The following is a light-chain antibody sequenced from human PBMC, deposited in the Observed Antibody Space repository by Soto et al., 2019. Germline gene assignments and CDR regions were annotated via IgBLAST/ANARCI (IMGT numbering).Light chain of an antibody. CDR3: QQYNSWSSIT. CDR2: AAS. Sequence: EIVKTQSPATLSVSPGERATLSCRASQTVSSNLAWYQQKPGQAPRLLIYAASTRATGIPGRFSGSGSGTEFALTISSLQSEDLAIYYCQQYNSWSSITFGQGTRLEIK. CDR1: QTVSSN. J-gene: IGKJ5*01. V-gene: IGKV3-15*01.